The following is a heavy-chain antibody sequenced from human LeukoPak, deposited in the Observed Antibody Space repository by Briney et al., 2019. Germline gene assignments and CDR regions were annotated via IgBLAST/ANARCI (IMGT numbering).Heavy chain of an antibody. Sequence: SVKVSCKASGGTFSSYAISWVRQAPGQGLEWMGGIIPIFGTANYAQKFQGRVTITADESTSTAYMELSSLRSEDTAVYYCARGSNQYQLPSSPPRTIPDAFDIWGQGTMVTVSS. CDR2: IIPIFGTA. D-gene: IGHD2-2*01. V-gene: IGHV1-69*01. CDR3: ARGSNQYQLPSSPPRTIPDAFDI. CDR1: GGTFSSYA. J-gene: IGHJ3*02.